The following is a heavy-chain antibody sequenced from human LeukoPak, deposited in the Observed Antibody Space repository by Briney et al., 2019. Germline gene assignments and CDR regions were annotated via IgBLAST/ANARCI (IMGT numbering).Heavy chain of an antibody. J-gene: IGHJ4*02. CDR1: GGTFSSYA. CDR3: ARDGPNWGREDY. V-gene: IGHV1-69*13. Sequence: PVKVSCKASGGTFSSYAISWVRQAPGQGLEWMGGIIPIFGTANYAQKFQGRVTITADESTSTAYMELSSLRSEDTAVYYCARDGPNWGREDYWGQGTLVTVSS. D-gene: IGHD7-27*01. CDR2: IIPIFGTA.